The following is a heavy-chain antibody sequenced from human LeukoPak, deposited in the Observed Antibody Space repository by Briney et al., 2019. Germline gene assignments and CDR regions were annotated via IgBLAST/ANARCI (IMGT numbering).Heavy chain of an antibody. Sequence: SSLRLSCAASGFTFSSYGMHWVRQAPGKGLEWVAVISTDGSYKNYLDSVKGRYTISRDNSKNTLNVQMNSLRPDDTAVYYCARNRGADGYYGVDYWGQGTLVTVSS. CDR2: ISTDGSYK. CDR3: ARNRGADGYYGVDY. D-gene: IGHD3-3*01. V-gene: IGHV3-30*03. CDR1: GFTFSSYG. J-gene: IGHJ4*02.